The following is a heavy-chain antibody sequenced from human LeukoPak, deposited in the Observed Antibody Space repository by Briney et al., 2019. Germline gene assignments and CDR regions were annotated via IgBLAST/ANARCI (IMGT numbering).Heavy chain of an antibody. CDR2: IKQDGSEK. CDR3: ARPLDIRRGNYGDYLDY. CDR1: GFTFSSYW. D-gene: IGHD4-17*01. J-gene: IGHJ4*02. Sequence: PSGGPLRLSCAASGFTFSSYWMNWVRQAPGKGLEWVANIKQDGSEKYYVDSVKGRFTISRDNAKNSLYLQMNSLRAEDTAVYYCARPLDIRRGNYGDYLDYWGQGTLVTVSS. V-gene: IGHV3-7*01.